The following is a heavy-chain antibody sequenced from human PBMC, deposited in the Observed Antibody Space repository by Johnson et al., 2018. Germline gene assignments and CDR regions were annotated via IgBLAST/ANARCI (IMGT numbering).Heavy chain of an antibody. CDR2: LSYDEINK. Sequence: VQLLESGGGVVQPGKSLRLSCAASGFTFRSYAMHWVRQAPGKGLEWVAVLSYDEINKYYTASVTGRFIISRNNSKNTLYLQMNSLRAEEASVYYFARGNTVTTFFDYWGQGTMVTVAS. J-gene: IGHJ4*02. D-gene: IGHD4-17*01. CDR3: ARGNTVTTFFDY. V-gene: IGHV3-30-3*01. CDR1: GFTFRSYA.